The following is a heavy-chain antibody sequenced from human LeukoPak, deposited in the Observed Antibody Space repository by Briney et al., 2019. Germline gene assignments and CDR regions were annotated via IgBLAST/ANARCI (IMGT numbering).Heavy chain of an antibody. V-gene: IGHV3-11*04. CDR1: GFTFSDYY. CDR3: AREREGRYNWNYGAVDY. J-gene: IGHJ4*02. D-gene: IGHD1-7*01. CDR2: ISSSGSTI. Sequence: GGSLRLSCAASGFTFSDYYMSLIRQAPGKGLEWVSYISSSGSTIYYADSVKGRFTISRDNAKNSLYLQMNSLRAEDTAVYYCAREREGRYNWNYGAVDYWGQGTLVTVSS.